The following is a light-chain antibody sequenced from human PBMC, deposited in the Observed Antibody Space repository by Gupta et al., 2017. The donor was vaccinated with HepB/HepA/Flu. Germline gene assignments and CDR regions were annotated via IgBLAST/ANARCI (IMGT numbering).Light chain of an antibody. V-gene: IGKV2-28*01. CDR2: PCS. CDR3: MHAMQTPIT. J-gene: IGKJ5*01. Sequence: EIVMNQSPIYLPVTPGEQTSISCRSSRSLLSRNGYNYFNWYLQKPGQSPQLLIYPCSNRASGVPDRFSGSGSGTDFTLNISRMEADYVGFYYCMHAMQTPITFGQGTRLEIK. CDR1: RSLLSRNGYNY.